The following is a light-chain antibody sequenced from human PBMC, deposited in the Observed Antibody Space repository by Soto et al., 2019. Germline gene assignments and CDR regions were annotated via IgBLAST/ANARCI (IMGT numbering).Light chain of an antibody. CDR1: QSVNQK. CDR2: VAS. CDR3: QQFNDWPRT. Sequence: EIVLTQSPATLSVSPGERATLSCRASQSVNQKLGWYQQKPGQAPRLLIYVASYRATGIPARFSGSGSGTEYTLTISNLQAEDFAVYYCQQFNDWPRTVGPGTKVDTK. J-gene: IGKJ3*01. V-gene: IGKV3-15*01.